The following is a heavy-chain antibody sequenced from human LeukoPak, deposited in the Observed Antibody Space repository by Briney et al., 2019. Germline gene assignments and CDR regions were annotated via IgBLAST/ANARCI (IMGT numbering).Heavy chain of an antibody. CDR3: AKDGGQWLPITGIDY. J-gene: IGHJ4*02. D-gene: IGHD3-22*01. CDR1: GFTFSSYA. CDR2: ISGSGGST. V-gene: IGHV3-23*01. Sequence: GGSLRLPCAASGFTFSSYAMSWVRQAPGKGLEWVSAISGSGGSTYYADSVKGRFTISRDNSKNTLYLQMNSPRAEDTAVYYCAKDGGQWLPITGIDYWGQGTLVTVSS.